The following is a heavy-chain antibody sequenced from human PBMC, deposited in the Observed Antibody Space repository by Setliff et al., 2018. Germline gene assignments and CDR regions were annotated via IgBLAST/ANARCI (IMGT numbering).Heavy chain of an antibody. CDR1: GGSVSSGSNY. CDR3: ARALPLGFRSALIP. V-gene: IGHV4-61*02. Sequence: SETLSLTCTVSGGSVSSGSNYWTWIRQPAGKGLEWIGRVHSSGSTNYNPSLNSRVTILLDTSKNQFSLMLTSVTAADTALYYCARALPLGFRSALIPWGQGTLVTVSS. CDR2: VHSSGST. J-gene: IGHJ5*02.